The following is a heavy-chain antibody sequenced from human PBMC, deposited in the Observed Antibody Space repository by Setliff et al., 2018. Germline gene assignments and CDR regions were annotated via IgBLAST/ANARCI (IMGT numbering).Heavy chain of an antibody. CDR3: ARSPSSGSYYNARPFYSDR. J-gene: IGHJ4*02. D-gene: IGHD3-10*01. V-gene: IGHV4-59*08. Sequence: SETLSLTCNVSGGSISSDYWSWIRQPPGKALEWIGYFYHSASSNYSPSLKGRVTMSADTSKNQLYLSLTSVSVADTAMYYCARSPSSGSYYNARPFYSDRWGLGTLVTVSS. CDR1: GGSISSDY. CDR2: FYHSASS.